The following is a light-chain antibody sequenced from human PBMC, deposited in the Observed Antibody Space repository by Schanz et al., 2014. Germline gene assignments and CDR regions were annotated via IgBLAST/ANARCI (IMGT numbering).Light chain of an antibody. CDR2: DVS. J-gene: IGLJ3*02. CDR1: SSDVGGYNF. Sequence: QSALTQPASVSGSPGQSITISCTGTSSDVGGYNFVSWYQQHPGKAPKVIIYDVSNRPSGVPDRFSGSKSGNTASLTVSGLQADDEADYYCCSYAGLSSWVFGGGTKLTVL. V-gene: IGLV2-14*03. CDR3: CSYAGLSSWV.